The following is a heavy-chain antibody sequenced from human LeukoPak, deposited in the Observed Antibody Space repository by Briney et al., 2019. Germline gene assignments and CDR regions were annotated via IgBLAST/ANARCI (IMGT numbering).Heavy chain of an antibody. CDR2: IWYDGSNK. V-gene: IGHV3-33*01. Sequence: GGSLRLSCAASGFTFSSYGMHWVRQAPGKGLEWVAVIWYDGSNKYYADSVKGRFTISRDNSKNTLYLQMDSLRAEDTAVYYCARDLEPGEFDYWGQGTLVTVSS. CDR3: ARDLEPGEFDY. J-gene: IGHJ4*02. D-gene: IGHD1-1*01. CDR1: GFTFSSYG.